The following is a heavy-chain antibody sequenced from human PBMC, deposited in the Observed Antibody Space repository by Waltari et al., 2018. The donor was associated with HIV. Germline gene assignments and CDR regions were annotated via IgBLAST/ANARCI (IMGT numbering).Heavy chain of an antibody. J-gene: IGHJ6*02. V-gene: IGHV1-69*04. CDR1: GGTFSSYA. CDR3: ASAPWLGKHYGMDV. Sequence: QVQLVQSGAEVKKPGSSVKVSCKASGGTFSSYAISWVRQAPGQGLEWMGRIIPILGIANYAQKFQGRVTITADKSTSTAYMELSSLRSEDTAVYYCASAPWLGKHYGMDVWGQGTTVTVSS. CDR2: IIPILGIA. D-gene: IGHD6-19*01.